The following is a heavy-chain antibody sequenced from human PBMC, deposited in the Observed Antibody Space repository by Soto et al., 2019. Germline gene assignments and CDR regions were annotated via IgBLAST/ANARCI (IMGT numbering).Heavy chain of an antibody. Sequence: QVQLVESGGGVVQPGRSLRLSCAASGFTFSSYGMDWVRQAPGKGLEWVAVISYDGSNKYYADSVKGRFTISRDNSKNTLYLQMNSLRAEDTAVYYCAKDRRPNYYYGMDVWGQGTTFTVSS. CDR1: GFTFSSYG. CDR3: AKDRRPNYYYGMDV. V-gene: IGHV3-30*18. D-gene: IGHD6-25*01. CDR2: ISYDGSNK. J-gene: IGHJ6*02.